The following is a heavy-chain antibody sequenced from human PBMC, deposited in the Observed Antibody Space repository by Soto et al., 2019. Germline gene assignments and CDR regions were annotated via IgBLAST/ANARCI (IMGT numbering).Heavy chain of an antibody. CDR2: FDPEDGET. V-gene: IGHV1-24*01. CDR3: GANLGWLKGAVDI. Sequence: ASVKVSCKVSGYTLTELSMHWVRQAPGKGLEWMGGFDPEDGETIYSQKFQGRVTMTEAKSTDTAFMELSSLRSEDTAVVYCGANLGWLKGAVDIWGQGTMVTVSS. D-gene: IGHD3-3*01. CDR1: GYTLTELS. J-gene: IGHJ3*02.